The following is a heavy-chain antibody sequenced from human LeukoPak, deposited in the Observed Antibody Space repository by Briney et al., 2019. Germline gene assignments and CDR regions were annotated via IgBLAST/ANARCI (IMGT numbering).Heavy chain of an antibody. CDR1: GFTFSSYA. CDR3: AKDLLRTYTMGATGIDC. V-gene: IGHV3-23*01. Sequence: GGSLRLSCAASGFTFSSYAMSWVRQAPGKGLEWVSDISGSGGSKYYADSVKGRFTISRDNSKNTLYLQMNSLRAGDTAVYYCAKDLLRTYTMGATGIDCWGQGTLVTVSS. J-gene: IGHJ4*02. D-gene: IGHD1-26*01. CDR2: ISGSGGSK.